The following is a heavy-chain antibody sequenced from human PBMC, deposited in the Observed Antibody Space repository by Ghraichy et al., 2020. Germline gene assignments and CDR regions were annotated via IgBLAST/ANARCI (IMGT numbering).Heavy chain of an antibody. D-gene: IGHD2-15*01. CDR1: GFTFSNAW. CDR2: IKSKTDGGTT. V-gene: IGHV3-15*01. J-gene: IGHJ4*02. CDR3: TTDPGGCGGSCYES. Sequence: GGSLRLSCAASGFTFSNAWMSWVRQAPGKGLEWVGRIKSKTDGGTTDYAAPVKGRFTISRDDSKNTLYLQMNSLKTEDTAVYYCTTDPGGCGGSCYESWGQGTLVTVSS.